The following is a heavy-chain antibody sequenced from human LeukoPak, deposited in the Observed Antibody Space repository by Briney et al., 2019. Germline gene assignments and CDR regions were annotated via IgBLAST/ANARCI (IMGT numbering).Heavy chain of an antibody. D-gene: IGHD6-13*01. V-gene: IGHV1-18*01. CDR2: ISAYNGNT. Sequence: ASVKVSCKASGYTFTSYGISWVRQAPGHRVAGMRWISAYNGNTNYAQKLQGRVTMTTDTSTSTAYMELRSLRSDDTAVYYCARVGIAAAGTPQGGSSYWGQGTLVTVSS. CDR1: GYTFTSYG. J-gene: IGHJ4*02. CDR3: ARVGIAAAGTPQGGSSY.